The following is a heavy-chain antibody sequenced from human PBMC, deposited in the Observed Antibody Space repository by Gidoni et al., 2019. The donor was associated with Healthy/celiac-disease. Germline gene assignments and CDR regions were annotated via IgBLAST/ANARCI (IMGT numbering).Heavy chain of an antibody. CDR2: ISYDGSNK. D-gene: IGHD2-2*01. J-gene: IGHJ3*02. CDR1: GFTFSSYA. Sequence: QVQLLESGGGVVQPGRSLRLSCAASGFTFSSYAMHWVRQAPGQGLEWVAVISYDGSNKYYADSVKGRFTISRDNAKNTLYLQMNSLRSEDTAVYYCARGQVCSSTSCYFFGIDIWGQGTMVTVSS. CDR3: ARGQVCSSTSCYFFGIDI. V-gene: IGHV3-30-3*01.